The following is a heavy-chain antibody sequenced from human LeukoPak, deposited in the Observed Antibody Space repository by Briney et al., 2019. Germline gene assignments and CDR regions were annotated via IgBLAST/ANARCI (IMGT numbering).Heavy chain of an antibody. CDR2: IYYSGST. CDR1: GGSISSGGYY. CDR3: ARATVYSGIDY. Sequence: TSQTLSLTCTVSGGSISSGGYYWTWIRQHPGKGLEWIGYIYYSGSTYYNPSLKSRVTMSVDTSKNHFSLKLSSVTAADTAVYCCARATVYSGIDYWGQGTLVTVSS. J-gene: IGHJ4*02. V-gene: IGHV4-31*03. D-gene: IGHD3-10*01.